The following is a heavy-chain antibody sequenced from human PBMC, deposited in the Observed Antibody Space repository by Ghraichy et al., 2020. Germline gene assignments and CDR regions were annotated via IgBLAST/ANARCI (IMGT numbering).Heavy chain of an antibody. J-gene: IGHJ5*02. CDR2: FDPEDGET. CDR1: GYTLTELS. V-gene: IGHV1-24*01. CDR3: ATAAAMVGWFDP. Sequence: ASVKVSCKVSGYTLTELSMHWVRQAPGKGLEWMGGFDPEDGETIYAQKFQGRVTMTEDTSTDTAYMELSSLRSEDTAVYYCATAAAMVGWFDPWGQGTLVTVSS. D-gene: IGHD2-15*01.